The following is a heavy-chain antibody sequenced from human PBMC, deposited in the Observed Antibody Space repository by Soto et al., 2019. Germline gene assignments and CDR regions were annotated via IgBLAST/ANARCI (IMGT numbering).Heavy chain of an antibody. CDR3: ARDNIAAAGTMGYFDY. CDR1: GYTFTSYY. V-gene: IGHV1-46*01. Sequence: GASVKVSCKASGYTFTSYYMHWVRQAPGQGLEWMGIINPSGGSTSYAQKFQGRVTMTRDTSTSTVYMELSSLRSEDTAVYYCARDNIAAAGTMGYFDYWGRGTLVTVSP. D-gene: IGHD6-13*01. CDR2: INPSGGST. J-gene: IGHJ4*02.